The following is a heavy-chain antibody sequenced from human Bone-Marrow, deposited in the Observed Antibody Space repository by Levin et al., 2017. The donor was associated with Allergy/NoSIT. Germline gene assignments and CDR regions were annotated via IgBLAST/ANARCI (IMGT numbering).Heavy chain of an antibody. D-gene: IGHD6-13*01. Sequence: GGSLRLSCAASGFTFSDHYMSWIRQAPGKGLEWVSYISSSDSNIQYADSGKGRFTISRDNAKKSLYLQMNSLRVEDTAVYYCARGRQQLVREFDYWGQGTLVTVSS. CDR1: GFTFSDHY. J-gene: IGHJ4*02. V-gene: IGHV3-11*01. CDR2: ISSSDSNI. CDR3: ARGRQQLVREFDY.